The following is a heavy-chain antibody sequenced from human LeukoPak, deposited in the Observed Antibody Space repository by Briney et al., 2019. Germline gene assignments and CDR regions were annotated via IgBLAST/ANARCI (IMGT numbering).Heavy chain of an antibody. V-gene: IGHV3-21*04. J-gene: IGHJ1*01. D-gene: IGHD6-19*01. Sequence: GGSLRLSCAASGFTFSSYSMNWVRQAPGKGLEWVSSISSSSYIYYADSVKGRFTISRDNAKNSLYLQMNSLRAEDTAVYYCARGASSGWEEYFQHWGQGTLVTVSS. CDR3: ARGASSGWEEYFQH. CDR1: GFTFSSYS. CDR2: ISSSSYI.